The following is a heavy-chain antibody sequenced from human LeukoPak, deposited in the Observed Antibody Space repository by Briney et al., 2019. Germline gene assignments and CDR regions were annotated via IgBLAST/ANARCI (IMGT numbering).Heavy chain of an antibody. J-gene: IGHJ1*01. Sequence: GGSLRLSCAASGFAFSSYWMSWVRQAPGKGLEWVANIKRDGSDTYYVDSVKGRFTISRDNAKNSLYLQMNSLRDEDTAVYYCADPDVHWGQGTLVTVSS. CDR3: ADPDVH. CDR1: GFAFSSYW. D-gene: IGHD1-14*01. V-gene: IGHV3-7*01. CDR2: IKRDGSDT.